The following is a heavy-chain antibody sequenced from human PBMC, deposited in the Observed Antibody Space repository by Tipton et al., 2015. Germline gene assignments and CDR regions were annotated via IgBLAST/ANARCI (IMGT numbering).Heavy chain of an antibody. CDR2: ISGSGGST. CDR1: GFTFSSYA. CDR3: PLSVIRGVTLFDY. Sequence: SLRLSCAASGFTFSSYAMSWVRQAPGKGLEWVSAISGSGGSTYSADSVKGRFTISRDNSKNTLYLQMNSLRAEDTGVYYCPLSVIRGVTLFDYWGQGTLVTVSS. V-gene: IGHV3-23*01. J-gene: IGHJ4*02. D-gene: IGHD3-10*01.